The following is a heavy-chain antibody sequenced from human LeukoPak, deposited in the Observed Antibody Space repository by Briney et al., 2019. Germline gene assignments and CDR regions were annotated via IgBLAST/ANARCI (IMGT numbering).Heavy chain of an antibody. CDR1: GFTFISYG. CDR2: ISYDGGNQ. D-gene: IGHD3-16*01. V-gene: IGHV3-30*18. Sequence: QVQLVESGGGVVQPGRSLRLSCEASGFTFISYGVHWVRQAPGKGLEWVSVISYDGGNQKYADSVKGRFTISRDNSKNTVYLQLNSLRAEDTAVYYCAKDRRMMSAYYGMDVWGQGTTVIVSS. CDR3: AKDRRMMSAYYGMDV. J-gene: IGHJ6*02.